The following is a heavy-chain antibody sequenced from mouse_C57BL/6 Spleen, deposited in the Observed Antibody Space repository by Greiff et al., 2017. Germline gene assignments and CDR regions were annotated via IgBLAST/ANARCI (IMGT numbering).Heavy chain of an antibody. D-gene: IGHD3-3*01. V-gene: IGHV1-82*01. Sequence: VQLQQPGPELVKPGASVKISCKASGYAFSSSWMNWVKQRPGKGLEWIGRIYPGDGDTNYNGKFKGKATLTADKSSSTAYMQLSSLTSEDSAVYFCARSGLGPMDYWGQGTSVTVSS. J-gene: IGHJ4*01. CDR3: ARSGLGPMDY. CDR1: GYAFSSSW. CDR2: IYPGDGDT.